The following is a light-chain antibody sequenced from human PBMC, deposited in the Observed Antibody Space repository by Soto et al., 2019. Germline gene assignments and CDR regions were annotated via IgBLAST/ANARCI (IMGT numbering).Light chain of an antibody. CDR2: GAS. CDR3: QHYGDSPT. CDR1: QSVSSSY. J-gene: IGKJ1*01. Sequence: EIVLTQSPGTLSLSPGERATLSCRASQSVSSSYLAWYQQRPGQAPRLLIYGASNRATGIPDRFSGSGSGTDFTLTISRLEPEDFAVYYCQHYGDSPTFGQGTKVEIK. V-gene: IGKV3-20*01.